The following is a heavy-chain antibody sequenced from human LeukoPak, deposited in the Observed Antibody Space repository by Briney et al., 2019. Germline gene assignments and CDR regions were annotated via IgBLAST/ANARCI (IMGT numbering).Heavy chain of an antibody. CDR2: INHSGST. J-gene: IGHJ4*02. V-gene: IGHV4-34*01. CDR1: GGSISSGGYS. D-gene: IGHD2-15*01. CDR3: ASREYCSGGSCYSIKADY. Sequence: SETLSLTCAVSGGSISSGGYSWSWIRQPPGKGLEWIGEINHSGSTNYNPSLKSRVTISVDTSKNQFSLKLSSVTAADTAVYYCASREYCSGGSCYSIKADYWGQGTLVTVSS.